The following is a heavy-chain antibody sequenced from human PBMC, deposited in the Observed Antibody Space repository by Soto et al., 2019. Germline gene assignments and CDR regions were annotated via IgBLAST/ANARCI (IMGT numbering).Heavy chain of an antibody. CDR2: INRSGST. Sequence: QVQLEQWGAGLLKPSETLSLTCAVYGGSFSGYYWSWIRQPPGKGLEWIGEINRSGSTSYIPSLERRITISVDSSKKQFSLKLSSVTAADTTAYYCSRYLHYDDISGYLGWNFDLWGRGTLVTVYS. CDR1: GGSFSGYY. V-gene: IGHV4-34*01. D-gene: IGHD2-2*03. CDR3: SRYLHYDDISGYLGWNFDL. J-gene: IGHJ2*01.